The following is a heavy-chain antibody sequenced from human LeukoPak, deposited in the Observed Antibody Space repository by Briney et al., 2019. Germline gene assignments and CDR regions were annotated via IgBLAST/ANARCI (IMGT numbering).Heavy chain of an antibody. D-gene: IGHD3-22*01. CDR3: ARDFGSAEYDSSGYYYGWFDP. V-gene: IGHV4-4*07. J-gene: IGHJ5*02. CDR2: IYTSGST. Sequence: NPSETLSLTCTVSVGSISSYYWSWIRQPAGKGLEWIGRIYTSGSTNYNPSLKSRVTMSVDTSKNQFSLKLSSVTAADTAVYYCARDFGSAEYDSSGYYYGWFDPWGQRTLVTVSS. CDR1: VGSISSYY.